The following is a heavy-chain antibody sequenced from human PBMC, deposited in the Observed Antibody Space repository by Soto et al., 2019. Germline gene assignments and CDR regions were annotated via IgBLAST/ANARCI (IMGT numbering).Heavy chain of an antibody. V-gene: IGHV3-48*01. CDR2: ISSSSSTI. D-gene: IGHD4-4*01. CDR1: GFTFNSDS. J-gene: IGHJ4*02. CDR3: ARINDYSNYGLYFDY. Sequence: EVQLVESGGCLVQPGGSLRLSCAASGFTFNSDSMNWVRQAPGKGLEWVSYISSSSSTIYYADSVKGRFTISRDNAKNSLYLQMNSLRAEDTAVHYCARINDYSNYGLYFDYWGQGTLVTVSS.